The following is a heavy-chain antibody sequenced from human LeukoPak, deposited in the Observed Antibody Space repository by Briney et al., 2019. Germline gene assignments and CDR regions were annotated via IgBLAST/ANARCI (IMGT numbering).Heavy chain of an antibody. Sequence: SETRSLTCTPSGGFISTYSWSWVRQPPGKGLEWIGYIYYSGRTNYNPSLKSRVTISVETSKNQFSLKLTSVTAADTAVYYCAKIDISGNYPFDYWGQGTLVTVSS. CDR3: AKIDISGNYPFDY. J-gene: IGHJ4*02. CDR2: IYYSGRT. V-gene: IGHV4-59*01. D-gene: IGHD3-22*01. CDR1: GGFISTYS.